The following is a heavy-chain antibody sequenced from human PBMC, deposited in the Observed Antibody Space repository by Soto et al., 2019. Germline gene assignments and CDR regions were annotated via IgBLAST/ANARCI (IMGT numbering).Heavy chain of an antibody. CDR3: ARGRIGYGDYVDDY. Sequence: SETLSLTCAVYGGSFSGYYWSWIRQPPGKGLEWIGEINHSGSTNYNPSLKSRVTTSVDTSKNQFSLKLSSVTAADTAVYYCARGRIGYGDYVDDYWGQGTLVTVSS. J-gene: IGHJ4*02. CDR2: INHSGST. CDR1: GGSFSGYY. V-gene: IGHV4-34*01. D-gene: IGHD4-17*01.